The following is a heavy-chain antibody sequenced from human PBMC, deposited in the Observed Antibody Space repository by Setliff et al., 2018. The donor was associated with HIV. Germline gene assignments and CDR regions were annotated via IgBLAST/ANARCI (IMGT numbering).Heavy chain of an antibody. CDR2: IYPGDSDT. CDR1: GYTFTSYW. J-gene: IGHJ3*02. CDR3: ASSIVGAPNAFDI. Sequence: PGESLKISCKGSGYTFTSYWIGWVRQMPGKGLEWMGIIYPGDSDTRYSPSFQGRVTISADKSVSTAYLQWSSLKASDTAMYYCASSIVGAPNAFDIWGQGTMVTVSS. V-gene: IGHV5-51*01. D-gene: IGHD1-26*01.